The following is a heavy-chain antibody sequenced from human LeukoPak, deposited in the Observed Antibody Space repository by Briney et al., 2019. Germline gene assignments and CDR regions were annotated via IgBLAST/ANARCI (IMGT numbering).Heavy chain of an antibody. V-gene: IGHV4-61*02. D-gene: IGHD1-26*01. J-gene: IGHJ4*02. CDR3: ARDRAEWELLPISDY. Sequence: SETLSLTCTVYGASITSGSYYWSWIRQPAGKGLEWFGRTYTSGSTNYNPSLKSRVTISADTSKNQCSLKLSSVTAADTAVYYCARDRAEWELLPISDYCGQGTLVTVSS. CDR1: GASITSGSYY. CDR2: TYTSGST.